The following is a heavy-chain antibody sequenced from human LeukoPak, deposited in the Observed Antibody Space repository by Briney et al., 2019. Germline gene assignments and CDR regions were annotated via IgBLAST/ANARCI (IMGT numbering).Heavy chain of an antibody. Sequence: ASVKVSCKASGYTFTSYGISWVRQAPEQGLEWMGWISAYNGNTNYAQKLQGRVTMTTDTSTSTAYMELRSLRSDDTAVYYCAREGSYYDSSGYDVWGQGTMVTVSS. CDR1: GYTFTSYG. CDR3: AREGSYYDSSGYDV. V-gene: IGHV1-18*01. D-gene: IGHD3-22*01. CDR2: ISAYNGNT. J-gene: IGHJ3*01.